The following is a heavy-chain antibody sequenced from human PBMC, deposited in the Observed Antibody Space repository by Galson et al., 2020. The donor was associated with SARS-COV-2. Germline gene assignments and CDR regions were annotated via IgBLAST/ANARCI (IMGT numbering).Heavy chain of an antibody. CDR1: GFPFDMYT. D-gene: IGHD1-26*01. CDR2: ISSGSCYI. CDR3: ARQYDGRSQDGFDV. V-gene: IGHV3-21*01. Sequence: NSGGSLRLSCAASGFPFDMYTMTWVRQAPGKGLEWVSFISSGSCYIYYADSVRGRFTISRDNAKNSVSLQMNSLRGEDTALYFCARQYDGRSQDGFDVWGQGTMVTVSS. J-gene: IGHJ3*01.